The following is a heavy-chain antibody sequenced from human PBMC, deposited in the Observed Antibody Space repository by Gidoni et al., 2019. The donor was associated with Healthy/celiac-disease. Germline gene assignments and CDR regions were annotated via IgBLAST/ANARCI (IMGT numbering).Heavy chain of an antibody. CDR3: ARIGRDGAGD. CDR2: IYYSGST. CDR1: GCSISSSSYY. D-gene: IGHD1-26*01. Sequence: QLQLQESGPGLVKPSETLSLTCTVSGCSISSSSYYWGWIRQPPGKGLEWIGSIYYSGSTYYNPSLKSRVTISVDTSKNQFSLKLSSVTAADTAVYYCARIGRDGAGDWGQGTLVTVSS. V-gene: IGHV4-39*01. J-gene: IGHJ4*02.